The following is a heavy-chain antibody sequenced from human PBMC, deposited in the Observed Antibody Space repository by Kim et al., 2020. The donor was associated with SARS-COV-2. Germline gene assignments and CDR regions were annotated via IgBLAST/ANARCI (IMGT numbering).Heavy chain of an antibody. J-gene: IGHJ4*02. Sequence: YAEHVKGRFTNSRYNSKNTLDLQMDSLRAEDTAVYYCAREGYFDWLSSLDYWGQGTLVTVSS. D-gene: IGHD3-9*01. CDR3: AREGYFDWLSSLDY. V-gene: IGHV3-33*01.